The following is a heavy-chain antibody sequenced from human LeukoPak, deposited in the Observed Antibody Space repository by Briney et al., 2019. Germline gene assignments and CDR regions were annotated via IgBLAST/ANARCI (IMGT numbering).Heavy chain of an antibody. CDR1: GFTFSSYS. CDR2: ISSSSSYI. V-gene: IGHV3-21*01. J-gene: IGHJ3*02. CDR3: VRDPGSRAFDI. Sequence: GGSLRLSCAASGFTFSSYSMNWVRQAPGKGLEWVSSISSSSSYIYYADSVKGRFTISRDNAKNSLYLQMNSLRAEDTAVYYCVRDPGSRAFDIWGQGTMVTVSS.